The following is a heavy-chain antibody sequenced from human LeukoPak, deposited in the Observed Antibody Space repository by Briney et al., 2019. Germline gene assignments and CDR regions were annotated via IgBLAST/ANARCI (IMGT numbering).Heavy chain of an antibody. J-gene: IGHJ6*03. CDR3: AKRFDGYYMDV. CDR1: GFTFDNYA. D-gene: IGHD3-10*01. Sequence: PGGSLRLSCAASGFTFDNYAMAWVRQAPGKGLEWVSTICGSCANTHYADSVKGRFTISRDNSKNTLYLQMSSLRAEDTAVYYCAKRFDGYYMDVWGKGTTVTVSS. CDR2: ICGSCANT. V-gene: IGHV3-23*01.